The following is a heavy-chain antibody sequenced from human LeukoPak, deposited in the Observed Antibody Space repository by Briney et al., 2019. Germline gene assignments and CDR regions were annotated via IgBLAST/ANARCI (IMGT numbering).Heavy chain of an antibody. CDR3: ARVGSNYYDSSGYYYYFDY. J-gene: IGHJ4*02. V-gene: IGHV3-53*01. Sequence: PGGSLRLSCAASGFTVSSNYMSWVRQAPGKGLEWVSVIYSGGSTYCADSVKGRFTISRDNSKNTLYLQMNSLRAEDTAVYYCARVGSNYYDSSGYYYYFDYWGQGTLVTVSS. CDR1: GFTVSSNY. D-gene: IGHD3-22*01. CDR2: IYSGGST.